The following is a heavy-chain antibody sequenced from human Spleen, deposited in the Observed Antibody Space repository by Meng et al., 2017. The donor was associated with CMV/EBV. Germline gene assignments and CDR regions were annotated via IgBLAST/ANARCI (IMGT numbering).Heavy chain of an antibody. J-gene: IGHJ6*02. CDR2: IYSGGDT. Sequence: GESLKISCAASGFTVSIDYMNWVRQAPGKGLEWVSVIYSGGDTDYADSVKGRFTISRDNSKNTLYLQMNSLRPEDTAVYYCARGAHCSSSSCPEGYYYYAVDVWGQGTTVTVSS. D-gene: IGHD2-2*01. CDR3: ARGAHCSSSSCPEGYYYYAVDV. CDR1: GFTVSIDY. V-gene: IGHV3-66*02.